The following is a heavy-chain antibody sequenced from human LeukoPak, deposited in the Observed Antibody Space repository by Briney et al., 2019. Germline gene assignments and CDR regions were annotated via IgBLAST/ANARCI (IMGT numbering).Heavy chain of an antibody. D-gene: IGHD3-10*01. J-gene: IGHJ3*02. CDR3: ARERGSGSYYTHAFDI. CDR2: IYYSGST. CDR1: GGSISSGGYY. V-gene: IGHV4-31*03. Sequence: KPSETLSLTCTVSGGSISSGGYYWSWIRQHPGKGLEWIGYIYYSGSTYHNPSLKSRVTISVDTSKNQFSLKLSSVTAADTAVYYCARERGSGSYYTHAFDIWGQGTMVTVSS.